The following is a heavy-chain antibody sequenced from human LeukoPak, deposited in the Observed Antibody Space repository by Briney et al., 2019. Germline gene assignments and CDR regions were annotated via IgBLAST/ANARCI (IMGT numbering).Heavy chain of an antibody. J-gene: IGHJ5*02. D-gene: IGHD1-20*01. CDR3: ARDHNWNWFDP. Sequence: SETLSLTCTVSGGSISSGDYYWSWIRQPPGKGLEWIGYIYYSGSTYYNPSLKSRVTISVDTSKNQFSMKLSSVTAADTAVYYCARDHNWNWFDPWGQGTLVTVSS. CDR1: GGSISSGDYY. V-gene: IGHV4-30-4*08. CDR2: IYYSGST.